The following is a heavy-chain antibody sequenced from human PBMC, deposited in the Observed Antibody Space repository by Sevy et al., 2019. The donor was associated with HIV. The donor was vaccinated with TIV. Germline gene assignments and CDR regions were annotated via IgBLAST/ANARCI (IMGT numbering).Heavy chain of an antibody. V-gene: IGHV3-23*01. CDR1: GFTFSSYA. CDR2: ISGSGGST. D-gene: IGHD2-15*01. Sequence: GGSLRLSCAASGFTFSSYAMSWVRQAPGKGLEGVSGISGSGGSTYYADSVKGRFTISRDNSKNTLYLQMNSLRAEDTAVYYCAKGVVVVADFDYWCQGTLVTVSS. J-gene: IGHJ4*02. CDR3: AKGVVVVADFDY.